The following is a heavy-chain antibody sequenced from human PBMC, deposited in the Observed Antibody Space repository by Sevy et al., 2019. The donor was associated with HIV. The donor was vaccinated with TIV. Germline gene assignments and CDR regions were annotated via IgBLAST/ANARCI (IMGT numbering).Heavy chain of an antibody. CDR1: GFTFSSYG. J-gene: IGHJ4*02. CDR2: IWYDGTNK. Sequence: GGSLRLSCAASGFTFSSYGMHWVRQAPDKGLEWVAVIWYDGTNKYYADSVKGRFTISRDNSKNTLYLQMSSLRAEDTAVHYCARDKLPPVMVTMVRGALSYFFDYWGQGTLVTVSS. V-gene: IGHV3-33*01. CDR3: ARDKLPPVMVTMVRGALSYFFDY. D-gene: IGHD3-10*01.